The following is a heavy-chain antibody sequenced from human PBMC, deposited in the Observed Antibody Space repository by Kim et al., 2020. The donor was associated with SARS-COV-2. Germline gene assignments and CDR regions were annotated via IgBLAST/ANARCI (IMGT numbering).Heavy chain of an antibody. CDR3: ARASSYYVIDY. D-gene: IGHD1-26*01. CDR2: IFNSGRT. Sequence: SETLSLTCTVSGGSISSYYWSWVRQPPGKGLEWSGYIFNSGRTNYNPSLKSRVTISVDTSKNQFSLKLSSVTAADTAMYYCARASSYYVIDYWGQGTLVTVSS. CDR1: GGSISSYY. J-gene: IGHJ4*02. V-gene: IGHV4-59*12.